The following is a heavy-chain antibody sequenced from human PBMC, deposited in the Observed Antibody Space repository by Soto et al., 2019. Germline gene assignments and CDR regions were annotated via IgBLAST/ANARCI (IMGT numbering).Heavy chain of an antibody. CDR2: IYHSGST. V-gene: IGHV4-4*02. D-gene: IGHD3-10*01. CDR3: ARLLVRGNHNWFDP. J-gene: IGHJ5*02. CDR1: GGSISSRNW. Sequence: SDTLCLTCAVSGGSISSRNWWSWVRQPPGKGLEWIAEIYHSGSTNYNPSLKSRFTISVDNSKKQFSLKLSSMTAADTAMYYCARLLVRGNHNWFDPWGQGTLVTVSS.